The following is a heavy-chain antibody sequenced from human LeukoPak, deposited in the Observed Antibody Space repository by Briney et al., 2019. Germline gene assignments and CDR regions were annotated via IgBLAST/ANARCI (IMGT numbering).Heavy chain of an antibody. J-gene: IGHJ4*02. V-gene: IGHV4-59*08. CDR2: IYYSGST. Sequence: SETLSLTCAVYGGSFSGYYWSWIRRPPGKGLEWIGHIYYSGSTNYSPSLKSRVTLSVDMSKNQFSLRLNSVTAADTAVYYCARHLGTSFDSWDQGTLVTVSS. CDR3: ARHLGTSFDS. D-gene: IGHD2-8*01. CDR1: GGSFSGYY.